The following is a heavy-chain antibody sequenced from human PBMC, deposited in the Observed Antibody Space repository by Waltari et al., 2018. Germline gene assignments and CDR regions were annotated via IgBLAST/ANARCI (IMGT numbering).Heavy chain of an antibody. CDR1: GFTLSNFW. CDR3: AKGIWQYSTGYYPFDY. J-gene: IGHJ4*02. V-gene: IGHV3-74*03. CDR2: SSIDGRNP. Sequence: EVQLVEFGVDLVQHGGSLRLSCAASGFTLSNFWMHWVRQAPGKGLVGVAGSSIDGRNPKYADFGKGLFTISRYNAKDTLYLQMNSLRDEDTAVYYCAKGIWQYSTGYYPFDYWGQGTLVTVSS. D-gene: IGHD6-19*01.